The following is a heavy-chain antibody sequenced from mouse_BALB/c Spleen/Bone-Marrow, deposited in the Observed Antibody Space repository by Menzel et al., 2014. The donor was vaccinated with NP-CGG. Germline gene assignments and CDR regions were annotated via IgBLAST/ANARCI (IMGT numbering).Heavy chain of an antibody. CDR1: GYTFTSYW. V-gene: IGHV1-55*01. CDR3: ATGES. CDR2: IYPGSDSI. Sequence: LVESGAELVKPGTSVKMSCKASGYTFTSYWMHWVKQRPGQGLEWIGDIYPGSDSINYNEKFKRKATLTVDTSSSTGCMQLSSLTSEDSAVYYCATGESWGQGTTLTVSS. D-gene: IGHD6-2*01. J-gene: IGHJ2*01.